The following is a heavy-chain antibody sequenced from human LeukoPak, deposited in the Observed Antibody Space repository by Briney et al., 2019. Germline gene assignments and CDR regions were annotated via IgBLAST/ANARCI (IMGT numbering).Heavy chain of an antibody. Sequence: SETLSLTCTVSGGSINSYYWIWIRQPPGKGLECIGYIHYTGSTNYNPSLKSRVTISVDTSKSQFSLKLSSVTAADTAIYYCARGGYYGSGNDFRFDPWGQGTLVTVSS. V-gene: IGHV4-59*01. J-gene: IGHJ5*02. CDR3: ARGGYYGSGNDFRFDP. CDR2: IHYTGST. CDR1: GGSINSYY. D-gene: IGHD3-10*01.